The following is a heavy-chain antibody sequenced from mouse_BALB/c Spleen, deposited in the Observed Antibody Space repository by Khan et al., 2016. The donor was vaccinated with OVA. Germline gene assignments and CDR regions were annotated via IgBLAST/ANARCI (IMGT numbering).Heavy chain of an antibody. J-gene: IGHJ4*01. CDR1: GFSLTNYG. V-gene: IGHV2-6-1*01. CDR3: ARQPYYHYNVMDY. Sequence: QVQLKESGPGLVAPSQSLSITCTISGFSLTNYGIHWVRQPPGKGLEWLALMWSDGSTTYNSALKSRLTISKDKSKSQVFLKMNSPQTDDTAMYFCARQPYYHYNVMDYWGQGTSVTVSS. D-gene: IGHD2-10*01. CDR2: MWSDGST.